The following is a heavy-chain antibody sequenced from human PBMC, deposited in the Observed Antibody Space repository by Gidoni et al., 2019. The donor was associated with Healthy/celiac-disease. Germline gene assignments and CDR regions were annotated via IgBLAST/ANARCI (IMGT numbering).Heavy chain of an antibody. CDR2: IKSKTDGGTT. Sequence: EVQLVESGGGLVKPGGSLRLSCAASGFTFSNAWMSWVRQAPGKGLEWVGRIKSKTDGGTTDYAAPVKGRFTISRDDSKNTLYLQMNSLKTEDTAVYYCTTAWYPNHYYFDYWGQGTLVTVSS. V-gene: IGHV3-15*01. CDR1: GFTFSNAW. D-gene: IGHD6-13*01. CDR3: TTAWYPNHYYFDY. J-gene: IGHJ4*02.